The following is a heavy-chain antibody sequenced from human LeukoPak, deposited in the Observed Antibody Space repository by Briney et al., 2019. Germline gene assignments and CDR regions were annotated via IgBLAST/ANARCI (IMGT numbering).Heavy chain of an antibody. CDR1: GGSISSYY. CDR2: IYYSGST. D-gene: IGHD3-10*01. J-gene: IGHJ2*01. CDR3: ARVSGGSGIWYFDL. V-gene: IGHV4-59*12. Sequence: SETLSLTCTVSGGSISSYYWSWIRQPPGKGLEWIGYIYYSGSTNYNPSLKSRVTMSVDTSKNQFSLKLSSVTAADTAVYYCARVSGGSGIWYFDLWGRGTLVTVSS.